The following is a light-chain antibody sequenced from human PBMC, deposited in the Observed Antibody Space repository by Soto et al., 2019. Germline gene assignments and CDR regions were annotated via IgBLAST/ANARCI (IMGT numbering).Light chain of an antibody. Sequence: QSVLTQPPSASGTPGQRVTISCSGSSSNIGTYSVSWYQQFPGTAPRLLIYSDNQRPSGVPDRFSASKSGASASLAISGLQSEDETDFYCAALDDRLNGGVFGTGTKVTVL. V-gene: IGLV1-44*01. J-gene: IGLJ1*01. CDR2: SDN. CDR1: SSNIGTYS. CDR3: AALDDRLNGGV.